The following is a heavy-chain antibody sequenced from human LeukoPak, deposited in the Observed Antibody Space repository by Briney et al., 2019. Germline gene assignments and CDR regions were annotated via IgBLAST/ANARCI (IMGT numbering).Heavy chain of an antibody. CDR1: GFTFSSYA. CDR3: ARVPAAIRYYFDY. CDR2: ISGSGGST. Sequence: GGSLRLSCAASGFTFSSYAMSWVRQAPGKGLEWVSAISGSGGSTYYADSVKGRFTISRDNSKNTLYLQMNSLRAEDTAVYYCARVPAAIRYYFDYWGQGTLVTVSS. J-gene: IGHJ4*02. D-gene: IGHD2-2*02. V-gene: IGHV3-23*01.